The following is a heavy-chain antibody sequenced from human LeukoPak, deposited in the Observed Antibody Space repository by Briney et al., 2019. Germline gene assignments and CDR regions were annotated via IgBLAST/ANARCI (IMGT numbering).Heavy chain of an antibody. Sequence: PGGSLRLSCAASGFTFSSYSLNWVRQAPGKGLEWVSYISSSSSTIYYAGSVKGRFTISRDNAKNSLYLQMNSLRAEDTAVYYCATTEGYYGMDVWGQGTTVTVSS. V-gene: IGHV3-48*04. J-gene: IGHJ6*02. CDR1: GFTFSSYS. CDR2: ISSSSSTI. CDR3: ATTEGYYGMDV.